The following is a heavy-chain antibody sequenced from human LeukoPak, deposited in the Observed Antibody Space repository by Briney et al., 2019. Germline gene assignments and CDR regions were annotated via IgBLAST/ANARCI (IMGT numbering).Heavy chain of an antibody. CDR2: IWYDGTKK. CDR1: GLTFSSYG. CDR3: AKGSKVLVFTRDHHMDV. Sequence: SGGSLRLSCAASGLTFSSYGMHWVRQAPGKGLEWVAFIWYDGTKKYYADSVKGRFTISRDNSENTMYLQVNSLRAEDTAVYYCAKGSKVLVFTRDHHMDVWGKGTTVIISS. V-gene: IGHV3-30*02. D-gene: IGHD3-22*01. J-gene: IGHJ6*03.